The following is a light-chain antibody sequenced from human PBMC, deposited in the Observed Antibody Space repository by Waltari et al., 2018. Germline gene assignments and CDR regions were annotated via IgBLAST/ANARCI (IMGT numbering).Light chain of an antibody. V-gene: IGLV3-1*01. J-gene: IGLJ2*01. CDR3: QAWDNSTVV. Sequence: SYELTQPPSVSVSPVQTASITCSGDKLGDTYACWYQQKPGQSPVLVIYQDSKRPSGFPERFSGSNSGNTATLTIIGTQAMDEADYYFQAWDNSTVVFGGWTKLTVL. CDR1: KLGDTY. CDR2: QDS.